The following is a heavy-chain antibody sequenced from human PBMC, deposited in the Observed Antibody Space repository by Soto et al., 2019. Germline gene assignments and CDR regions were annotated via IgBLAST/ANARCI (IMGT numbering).Heavy chain of an antibody. Sequence: GGSLRLSCAASGFTFSSYAMSWVRQDPGKGLEWVSGVSGSGGSTYCVDSVKGRFTISRDNSKNTLYLQMNSLRAEDTAVYYCAKDFGYNYGYDAFDIWGQGTMVTVSS. CDR2: VSGSGGST. V-gene: IGHV3-23*01. CDR1: GFTFSSYA. D-gene: IGHD5-18*01. J-gene: IGHJ3*02. CDR3: AKDFGYNYGYDAFDI.